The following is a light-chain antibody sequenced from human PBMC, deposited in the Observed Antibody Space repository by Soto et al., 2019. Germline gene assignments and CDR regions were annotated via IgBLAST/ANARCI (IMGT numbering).Light chain of an antibody. CDR1: QSLDKW. J-gene: IGKJ4*01. CDR3: QQYKSYSVT. V-gene: IGKV1-5*03. Sequence: DIQMTQSPSTLSASVGDRVTISCRASQSLDKWLAWYQHKPGTAPNLLIYKASTLDSGVPSRFSGCGSGTEFILTISSLQPEDFATYYCQQYKSYSVTFGGGTTVEIK. CDR2: KAS.